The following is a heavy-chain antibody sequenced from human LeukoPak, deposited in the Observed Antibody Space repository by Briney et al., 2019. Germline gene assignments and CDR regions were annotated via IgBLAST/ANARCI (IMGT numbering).Heavy chain of an antibody. V-gene: IGHV3-33*01. CDR1: GFTFSSYG. J-gene: IGHJ4*02. CDR3: AREIGAHDFWSGYCDY. Sequence: GGSLRLSCAASGFTFSSYGMHWVRQAPGKGLEWVAVIWYGGSNKYYADSVKGRFTISRDNSKNTLYLQMNSLRAEDTAVYYCAREIGAHDFWSGYCDYWGQGTLVTVSS. D-gene: IGHD3-3*01. CDR2: IWYGGSNK.